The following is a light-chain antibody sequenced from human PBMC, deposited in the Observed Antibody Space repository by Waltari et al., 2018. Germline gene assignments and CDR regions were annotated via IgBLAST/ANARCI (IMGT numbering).Light chain of an antibody. Sequence: DIQMTQSPSTLSASVGDRVTITCRASQSINSWLAWYHQKPRKAPKLLIYKASTLQSGVPSRFSGSGSGTEFTLTISSLQPDDFATYYCQQYNSHSQTFGRGTKLEIK. V-gene: IGKV1-5*03. CDR3: QQYNSHSQT. CDR1: QSINSW. CDR2: KAS. J-gene: IGKJ2*01.